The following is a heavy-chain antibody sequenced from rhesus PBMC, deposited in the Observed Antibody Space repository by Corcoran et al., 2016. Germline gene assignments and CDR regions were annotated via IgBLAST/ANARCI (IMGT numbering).Heavy chain of an antibody. J-gene: IGHJ4*01. CDR1: GFSLTTSGMG. CDR3: ARGGYFDY. V-gene: IGHV2-174*01. Sequence: QVTLKESGPALVKPTQTLTLTYTFSGFSLTTSGMGVGWIRQPPGKALEWLALIYWDDDNRYSTSLKSRLTISKDTSKNQVVLTMTNMDPVDTATYYCARGGYFDYWGQGVLVTVSS. CDR2: IYWDDDN.